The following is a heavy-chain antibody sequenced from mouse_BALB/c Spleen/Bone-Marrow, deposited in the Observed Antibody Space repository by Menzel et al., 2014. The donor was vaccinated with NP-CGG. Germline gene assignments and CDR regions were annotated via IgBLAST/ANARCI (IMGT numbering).Heavy chain of an antibody. Sequence: QVQLKDSGAELMKPGTSVKISCKATGYTFSSYWMCRVKQRPGLGLEWIGEILPGSAITNYNEKFKGKATFTADTSSNTAYMQLSSLTSEDSAVYYCARRYFYSMDYWGQGTSVTVSS. J-gene: IGHJ4*01. D-gene: IGHD2-14*01. CDR2: ILPGSAIT. CDR1: GYTFSSYW. CDR3: ARRYFYSMDY. V-gene: IGHV1-9*01.